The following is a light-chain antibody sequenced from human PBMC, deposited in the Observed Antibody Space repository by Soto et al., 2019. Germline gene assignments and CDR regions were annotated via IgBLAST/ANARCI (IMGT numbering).Light chain of an antibody. CDR1: SSDVGNYNY. V-gene: IGLV2-14*03. CDR3: SSYTTISTWV. Sequence: QSVLTQPASVTGSPGQSITISCTGTSSDVGNYNYVSWYQQHPGKVPKLMIHDVSNRPSGVSYRFSGSKSGNTASLTSSGLQAEDEADYYCSSYTTISTWVFGGGTKLTVL. CDR2: DVS. J-gene: IGLJ3*02.